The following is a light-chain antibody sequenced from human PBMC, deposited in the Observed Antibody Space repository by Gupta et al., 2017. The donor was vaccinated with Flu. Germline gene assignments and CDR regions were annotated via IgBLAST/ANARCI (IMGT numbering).Light chain of an antibody. Sequence: IQMTQSPSSVSASVGDRVSIACRARQDISHWFAWYQQKPGKAPQLLLYAASSSQGGVPSRFSGSGSGTDFTLTVSSLQPEDFATYFCQQAISFPLTFGGGTKVEIK. CDR2: AAS. V-gene: IGKV1D-12*01. J-gene: IGKJ4*01. CDR1: QDISHW. CDR3: QQAISFPLT.